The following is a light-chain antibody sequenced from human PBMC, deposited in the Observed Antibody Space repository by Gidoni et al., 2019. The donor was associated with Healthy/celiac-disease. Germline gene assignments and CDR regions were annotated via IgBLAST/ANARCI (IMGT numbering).Light chain of an antibody. CDR1: NIGSKS. CDR3: QVWDSSSDHPWV. CDR2: YDS. V-gene: IGLV3-21*04. Sequence: SYVLTQPPSVSMAPGKTARITCGGNNIGSKSVHWYQQKPGQAPVLVIYYDSDRHSGIPERFSGSNSGNTATLTISRVEAGDEADYYCQVWDSSSDHPWVFGGGTKLTVL. J-gene: IGLJ3*02.